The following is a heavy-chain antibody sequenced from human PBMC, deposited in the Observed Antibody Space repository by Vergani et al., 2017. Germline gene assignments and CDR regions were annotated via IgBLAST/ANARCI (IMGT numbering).Heavy chain of an antibody. J-gene: IGHJ4*02. CDR1: GFTFSSYG. CDR3: PKPTAYSSSPYYFDY. CDR2: ISYDGSNK. Sequence: QVQLVESGGGVVQPGRSLRLSCAASGFTFSSYGMHWVRQAPGKGREWVAVISYDGSNKYYADSVKGRFTISRDNSNNTLYLQMNSLRAEDTAVYYCPKPTAYSSSPYYFDYWGQGTLVTVSS. D-gene: IGHD6-13*01. V-gene: IGHV3-30*18.